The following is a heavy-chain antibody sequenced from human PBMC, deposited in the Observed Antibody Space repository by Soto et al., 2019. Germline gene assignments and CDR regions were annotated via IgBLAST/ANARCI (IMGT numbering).Heavy chain of an antibody. CDR2: ISAYDDNT. D-gene: IGHD3-22*01. V-gene: IGHV1-18*01. Sequence: QAQLVQSGPEVKKPGASVKVSCKASGYRFTSYGISLVRQAPGQGLEWLGWISAYDDNTKYAQTLQGRVSMSTDTSTNTAYMELRSLRSDDTAMYYCARGGYYDSSGSRNYHYYGMNVWGQGTTVTVSS. J-gene: IGHJ6*02. CDR1: GYRFTSYG. CDR3: ARGGYYDSSGSRNYHYYGMNV.